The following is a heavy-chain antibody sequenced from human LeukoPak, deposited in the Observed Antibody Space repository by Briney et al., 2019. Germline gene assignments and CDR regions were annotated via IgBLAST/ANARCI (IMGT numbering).Heavy chain of an antibody. CDR1: GFTFSSYS. V-gene: IGHV3-21*01. Sequence: PGGSLRLSCAASGFTFSSYSMSWVRQAPGKGLEWVSSISSSSSYIYYADSVKGRFTISRDNAENSLYLQMNSLRAEDTAVYYCARERGGDYYADYWGQGTLVTVSS. D-gene: IGHD3-16*01. CDR3: ARERGGDYYADY. CDR2: ISSSSSYI. J-gene: IGHJ4*02.